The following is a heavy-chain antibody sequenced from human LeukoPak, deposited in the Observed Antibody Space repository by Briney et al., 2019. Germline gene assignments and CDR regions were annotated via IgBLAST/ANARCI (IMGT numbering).Heavy chain of an antibody. V-gene: IGHV4-59*01. Sequence: SETLSLTCSVSGVSISNYYWSWIRQSPGRELEWIGHLHYSGSSSYNPSPRSRVTTSVDMSKNQFSLRLTSVTAADTAVYYCARNRPIMGITDAFDVWGQGTMVTVSS. CDR3: ARNRPIMGITDAFDV. CDR1: GVSISNYY. CDR2: LHYSGSS. J-gene: IGHJ3*01. D-gene: IGHD1-26*01.